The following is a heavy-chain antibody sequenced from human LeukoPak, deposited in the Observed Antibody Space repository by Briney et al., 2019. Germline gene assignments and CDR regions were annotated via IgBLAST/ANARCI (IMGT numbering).Heavy chain of an antibody. CDR3: AKDSHSNYEVS. V-gene: IGHV3-23*01. D-gene: IGHD4-11*01. CDR1: GFTFRNYA. CDR2: ITGSADNT. J-gene: IGHJ4*02. Sequence: GGSLRLSCAVSGFTFRNYAMSWVRQAPGKGLEWVSSITGSADNTYYADSVKGRFTISRDNSKNTLYLQMNSLRAEDTAVYYCAKDSHSNYEVSWGQGTLVTVSS.